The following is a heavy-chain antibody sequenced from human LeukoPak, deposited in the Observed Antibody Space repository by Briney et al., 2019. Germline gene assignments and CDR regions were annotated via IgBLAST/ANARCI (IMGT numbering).Heavy chain of an antibody. V-gene: IGHV1-18*01. D-gene: IGHD3-22*01. J-gene: IGHJ4*02. Sequence: ASVKVSCKASGYTFTSFGISWVRQAPGQGLEWMGWISPYNGNTNYPQKVQGRITVTTDTSTSTAYMELRSLRSDDTAVYYCARHKNHYDTRGDFWGQGTLVTVSS. CDR3: ARHKNHYDTRGDF. CDR1: GYTFTSFG. CDR2: ISPYNGNT.